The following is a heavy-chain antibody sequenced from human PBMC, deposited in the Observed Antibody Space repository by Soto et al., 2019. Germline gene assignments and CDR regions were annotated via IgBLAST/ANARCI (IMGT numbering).Heavy chain of an antibody. J-gene: IGHJ1*01. CDR3: AKVVSRAGYNYVIDQ. Sequence: QVQVVQSGAEVKKPGSSVKISCKASGRIFSSFPTSWVRQVPGQGLEWMGGVISASGSVTYAPQFQGRVTITAVTYAGIGSLELTSLTSEDTAIYYCAKVVSRAGYNYVIDQWGPGTMVTVSS. V-gene: IGHV1-69*06. CDR1: GRIFSSFP. CDR2: VISASGSV. D-gene: IGHD5-18*01.